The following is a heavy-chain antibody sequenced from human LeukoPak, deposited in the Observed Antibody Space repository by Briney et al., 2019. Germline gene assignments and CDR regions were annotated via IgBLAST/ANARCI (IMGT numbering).Heavy chain of an antibody. Sequence: GESLKISCKGSGYSFTSYWIGWVRQMPGKGLEWMGIIYPGDSDTRYSPSFQGQVTISADKSISTAYLQWSSLKASDTAMYYCARTDCGGDCARTTFDYWGQGTLVTVSS. V-gene: IGHV5-51*01. CDR3: ARTDCGGDCARTTFDY. CDR2: IYPGDSDT. J-gene: IGHJ4*02. CDR1: GYSFTSYW. D-gene: IGHD2-21*02.